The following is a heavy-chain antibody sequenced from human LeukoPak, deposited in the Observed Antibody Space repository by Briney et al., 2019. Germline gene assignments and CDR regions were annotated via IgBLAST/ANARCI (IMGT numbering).Heavy chain of an antibody. J-gene: IGHJ5*02. CDR1: GFTFSSYW. D-gene: IGHD3-10*01. Sequence: GGSLRLSCAASGFTFSSYWMHWVRQTPGKGLMWVSRIKSDGSTIYADPVKGRFTISRDNAKNTLYLQMNSLRAEDTAIYYCARAVTYFYGSVTYDWFDPWGQGTLVTVSS. V-gene: IGHV3-74*01. CDR3: ARAVTYFYGSVTYDWFDP. CDR2: IKSDGST.